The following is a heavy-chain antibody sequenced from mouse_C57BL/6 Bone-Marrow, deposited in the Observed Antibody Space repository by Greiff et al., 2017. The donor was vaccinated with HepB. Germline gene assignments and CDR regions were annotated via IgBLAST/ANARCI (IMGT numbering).Heavy chain of an antibody. CDR3: ARRGVYDYDGYYFDY. J-gene: IGHJ2*01. CDR2: ISGGGGNT. CDR1: GFTFSSYT. D-gene: IGHD2-4*01. Sequence: EVMLVESGGGLVKPGGSLKLSCAASGFTFSSYTMSWVRQTPEKRLEWVATISGGGGNTYYPDSVKGRFPISRDNAKNTLYLQMSSLRSEDTALYYCARRGVYDYDGYYFDYWGQGTTLTVSS. V-gene: IGHV5-9*01.